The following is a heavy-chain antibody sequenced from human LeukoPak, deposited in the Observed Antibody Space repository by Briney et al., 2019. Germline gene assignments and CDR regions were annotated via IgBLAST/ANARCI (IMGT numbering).Heavy chain of an antibody. D-gene: IGHD2-2*02. J-gene: IGHJ5*02. V-gene: IGHV4-30-2*01. CDR2: IYHSGST. CDR3: ARAEGIVVVPAAIPHPSRFDP. CDR1: GGSISSGGYY. Sequence: PSQTLSLTCTVSGGSISSGGYYWSWIRQPPGKGLEWIGYIYHSGSTYYNPSLKSRVTISVDRSKNQFSLKLSSVTAADTAVYYCARAEGIVVVPAAIPHPSRFDPWGQGTLVTVSS.